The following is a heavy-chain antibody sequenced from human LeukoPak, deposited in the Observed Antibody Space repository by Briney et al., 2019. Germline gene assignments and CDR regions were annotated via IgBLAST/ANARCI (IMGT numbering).Heavy chain of an antibody. Sequence: PSETLSLTCTVSGGSMSSYYWSWIRQPPGKGLEWIGYIYYSGSTKYNPSLKSRVTISVDTSKNQFSLKLSSVTAADTAVYYCARGARAGYNLEPFDYWGQGTLVTV. CDR2: IYYSGST. CDR1: GGSMSSYY. V-gene: IGHV4-59*08. D-gene: IGHD5-24*01. CDR3: ARGARAGYNLEPFDY. J-gene: IGHJ4*02.